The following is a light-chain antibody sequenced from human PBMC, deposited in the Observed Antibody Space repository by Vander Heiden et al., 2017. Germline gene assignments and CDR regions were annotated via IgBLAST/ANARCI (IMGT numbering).Light chain of an antibody. Sequence: SYELTQPSSVSVSPGQTARSTCSGDVLAKKCARWFQQEPGQAPVLIIYKDSERPSGIPERFSGSSSGTTVTLTISGAQVEDEADYYCYSATDNIGVFGGGTKLTVL. CDR3: YSATDNIGV. CDR2: KDS. J-gene: IGLJ3*02. CDR1: VLAKKC. V-gene: IGLV3-27*01.